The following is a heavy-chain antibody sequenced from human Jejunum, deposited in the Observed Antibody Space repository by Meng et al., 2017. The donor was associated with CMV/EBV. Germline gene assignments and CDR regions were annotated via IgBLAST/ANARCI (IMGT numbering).Heavy chain of an antibody. CDR1: GDPISNYF. V-gene: IGHV4-4*07. CDR3: ARGESRGYYYFDY. J-gene: IGHJ4*02. D-gene: IGHD3-22*01. CDR2: ISPSGNI. Sequence: QVHLQEPGPGLVRPSETLSLTCTVSGDPISNYFWCWIRQPAGKKLEWIGRISPSGNINYIPSLKGRVTMSLDTSNNQIFLNLTSVTAADTALYYCARGESRGYYYFDYWGQGILVTASS.